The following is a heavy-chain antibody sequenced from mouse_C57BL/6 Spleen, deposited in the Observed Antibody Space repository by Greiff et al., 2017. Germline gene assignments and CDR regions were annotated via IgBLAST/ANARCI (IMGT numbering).Heavy chain of an antibody. Sequence: QVQLQQPGAELVMPGASVKLSCKASGYTFTSYWMHWVKQRPGQGLEWIGEIDPSDSYTNYNQKFKGKSTLTVDKSSSTAYMQLSSLTSEDSAVYYCARSFDYAGDFDDWGQVTTLTVSS. V-gene: IGHV1-69*01. CDR2: IDPSDSYT. D-gene: IGHD2-4*01. J-gene: IGHJ2*01. CDR1: GYTFTSYW. CDR3: ARSFDYAGDFDD.